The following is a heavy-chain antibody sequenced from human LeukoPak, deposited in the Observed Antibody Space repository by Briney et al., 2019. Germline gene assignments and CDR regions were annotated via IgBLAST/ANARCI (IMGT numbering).Heavy chain of an antibody. Sequence: PSETLSLTCSVSGGSISSCTYSWGWIRQPPGKGLEWIGSFSCSGSTYYNPSLKSRVTISVDTSKNQFSLKLSSVTAADTAVYYCARDPPYYDSSGYQLDYWGQGTLVTVSS. CDR2: FSCSGST. CDR1: GGSISSCTYS. CDR3: ARDPPYYDSSGYQLDY. J-gene: IGHJ4*02. V-gene: IGHV4-39*07. D-gene: IGHD3-22*01.